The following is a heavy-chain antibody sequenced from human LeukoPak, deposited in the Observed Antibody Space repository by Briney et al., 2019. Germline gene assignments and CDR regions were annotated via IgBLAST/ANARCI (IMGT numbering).Heavy chain of an antibody. CDR1: GYTFTSSY. CDR3: ARGGMVGSYWGYFDY. CDR2: INPSGGGT. Sequence: ASVKVSCKTSGYTFTSSYIQWVRQAPGQGLEWMGIINPSGGGTSYAQKFQGRVTMTRDTSTSTVYMELSSLRSDDTAVYYCARGGMVGSYWGYFDYWGQGALVTVSS. V-gene: IGHV1-46*01. J-gene: IGHJ4*02. D-gene: IGHD1-26*01.